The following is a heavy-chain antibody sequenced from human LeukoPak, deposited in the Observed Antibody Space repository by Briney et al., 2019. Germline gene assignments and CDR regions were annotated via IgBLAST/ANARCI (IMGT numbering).Heavy chain of an antibody. CDR1: GFTFSSYE. D-gene: IGHD3-16*02. CDR2: ISSSGSTI. V-gene: IGHV3-48*03. J-gene: IGHJ4*02. CDR3: ARDSLGVPFDY. Sequence: PGGSLRLSCAASGFTFSSYEMNWVRQAPGKGLEWVSYISSSGSTIYYAHSVKGRFTISRDNAKNSLYLQMNSLRAEDTAVYYCARDSLGVPFDYWGQGTLVTVSS.